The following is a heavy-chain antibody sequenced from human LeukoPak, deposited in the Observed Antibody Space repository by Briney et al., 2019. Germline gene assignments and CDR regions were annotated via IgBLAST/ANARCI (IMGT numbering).Heavy chain of an antibody. Sequence: GGSLRLSCAASGFTFSSAWMSRVRQAPGKGLEWVANINEDGSAKYYVDSVKGRFTISRDNAKRSLDLQVNSLRAKDTAVYYCTRSRRDGNDYWGQGTLVTVSS. D-gene: IGHD5-24*01. CDR1: GFTFSSAW. CDR3: TRSRRDGNDY. V-gene: IGHV3-7*01. CDR2: INEDGSAK. J-gene: IGHJ4*02.